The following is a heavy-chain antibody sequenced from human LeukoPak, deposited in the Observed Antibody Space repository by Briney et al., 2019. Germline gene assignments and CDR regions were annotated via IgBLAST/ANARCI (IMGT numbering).Heavy chain of an antibody. CDR3: ARAPSNAHFDY. J-gene: IGHJ4*02. CDR2: IYSGGST. V-gene: IGHV3-66*01. D-gene: IGHD3-3*02. CDR1: GFTFDAYA. Sequence: SGGSLRLSCAASGFTFDAYAMSWVRQAPGKGLEWVSLIYSGGSTYYADSVKGRFTISRDNSNNTVYLQMNSLRAEDTAVYYCARAPSNAHFDYWGQGTLVTVSS.